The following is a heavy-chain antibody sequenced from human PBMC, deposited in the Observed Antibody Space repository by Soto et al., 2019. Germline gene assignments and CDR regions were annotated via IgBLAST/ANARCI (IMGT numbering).Heavy chain of an antibody. J-gene: IGHJ3*01. CDR2: IIPIFGTA. CDR3: ARGGGSGSELDAFDF. Sequence: QVQLVQSGAEVKKPGSSVKVSCKASGGTFSSYAISWVRQAPGQGLEWMGGIIPIFGTANYAQKFQGRVTITADEPTGRAYMELSSLRSEETAVYYCARGGGSGSELDAFDFWGQGTMVTVSS. V-gene: IGHV1-69*12. CDR1: GGTFSSYA. D-gene: IGHD3-10*01.